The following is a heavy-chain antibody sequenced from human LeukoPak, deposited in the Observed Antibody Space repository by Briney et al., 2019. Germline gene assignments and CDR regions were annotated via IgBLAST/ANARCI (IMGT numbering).Heavy chain of an antibody. Sequence: SETLSLTCTVSGGSISSGGYYWSWIRQPPGKGLEWIGYIYHSGSTYYNPSLKSRVTISVDRSKNQFSLKLSSVTAADTAVYYCARAYTIFGVVGYFDYWGQGTLVTVSS. V-gene: IGHV4-30-2*01. J-gene: IGHJ4*02. D-gene: IGHD3-3*01. CDR1: GGSISSGGYY. CDR2: IYHSGST. CDR3: ARAYTIFGVVGYFDY.